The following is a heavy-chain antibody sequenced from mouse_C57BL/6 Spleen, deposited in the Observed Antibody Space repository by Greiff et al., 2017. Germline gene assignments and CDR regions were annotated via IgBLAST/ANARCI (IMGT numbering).Heavy chain of an antibody. CDR3: ARGIHYYGSRFDY. V-gene: IGHV1-9*01. J-gene: IGHJ2*01. CDR2: ILPGSGST. Sequence: QVQLQQSGAELMKPGASVQLSCKATGYTFTGYCIEWVKPRPGHGLEWIGEILPGSGSTTYNEKFKGKATFTADTSSNTAYMQLSSLTTEDSAIYYCARGIHYYGSRFDYWGQGTTLTVSS. CDR1: GYTFTGYC. D-gene: IGHD1-1*01.